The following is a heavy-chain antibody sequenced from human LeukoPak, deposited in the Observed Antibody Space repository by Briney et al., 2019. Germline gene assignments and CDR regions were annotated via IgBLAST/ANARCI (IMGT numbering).Heavy chain of an antibody. CDR2: IYSSGST. V-gene: IGHV4-4*07. CDR1: GASISSYS. Sequence: SETLSLTCTVSGASISSYSWSWIRQPAGKTLEWIGRIYSSGSTNYNPSLKSRVTMSADTSKNHFSLKLSSVTAADAAVYYCARDPAPDAFDNWGQGTMVTVSS. J-gene: IGHJ3*02. CDR3: ARDPAPDAFDN.